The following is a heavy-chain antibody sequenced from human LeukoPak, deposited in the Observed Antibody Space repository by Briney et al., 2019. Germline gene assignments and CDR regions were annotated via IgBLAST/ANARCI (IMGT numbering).Heavy chain of an antibody. CDR1: GGSISSYY. CDR2: IYYSGIT. V-gene: IGHV4-59*12. D-gene: IGHD6-13*01. J-gene: IGHJ4*02. Sequence: PSETLSLTCTVSGGSISSYYWSWLRQPPGKGLEWIGYIYYSGITNYNPSLKSRVTISVDTSKNQFSLRLSSVNAADTAVYYCARDILATSIAAPYYWGQGTLVTVSS. CDR3: ARDILATSIAAPYY.